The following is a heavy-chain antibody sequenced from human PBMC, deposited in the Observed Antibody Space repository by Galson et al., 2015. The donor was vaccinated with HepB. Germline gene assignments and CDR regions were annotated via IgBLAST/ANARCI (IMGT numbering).Heavy chain of an antibody. J-gene: IGHJ4*02. Sequence: SLRLSCAASGFTFSSYSMNWVRQAPGEGLEWVSGSNNDGSDTRYADSVKGRFTISRDNAKNTLFLQMNSLTVEDTAVYYCVTTFSGSLGYWGQGTLVTVSS. CDR3: VTTFSGSLGY. CDR2: SNNDGSDT. CDR1: GFTFSSYS. V-gene: IGHV3-74*01. D-gene: IGHD1-26*01.